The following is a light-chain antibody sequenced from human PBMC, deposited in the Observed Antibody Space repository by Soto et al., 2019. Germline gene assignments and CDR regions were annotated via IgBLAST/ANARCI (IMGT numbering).Light chain of an antibody. J-gene: IGLJ1*01. CDR3: ASYTTGSPYV. CDR2: DVS. V-gene: IGLV2-14*03. Sequence: QSALTQPASVSGSPGQSIAISCTGTSSDVGGFNYVSWYQQHPGKAPKFMIYDVSSRPSGVSDRFSGSKSGNTASLTISGLQAEDEADYYCASYTTGSPYVFGTGTKLTVL. CDR1: SSDVGGFNY.